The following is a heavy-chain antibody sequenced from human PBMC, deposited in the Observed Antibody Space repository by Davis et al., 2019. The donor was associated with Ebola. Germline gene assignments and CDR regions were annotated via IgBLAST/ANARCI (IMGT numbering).Heavy chain of an antibody. Sequence: MPSETLSLTCTVSGGSISTGDFYWSWIRQPPGKGLEWIGYIYSGGSTYYNPSLQSRVIISLDTSKNQFSLKVSSVTAADTAVYYCGVLYGGNHFDYWGQVTLVTVSS. D-gene: IGHD4-23*01. CDR3: GVLYGGNHFDY. J-gene: IGHJ4*02. V-gene: IGHV4-30-4*01. CDR2: IYSGGST. CDR1: GGSISTGDFY.